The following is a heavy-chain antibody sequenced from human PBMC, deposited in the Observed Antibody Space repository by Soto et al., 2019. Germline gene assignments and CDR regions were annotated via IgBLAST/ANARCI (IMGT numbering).Heavy chain of an antibody. Sequence: QVQLQESGPGLVKPSQTLALTCTVSGGPITSGGYYWSWLRQHPGKGLEWIGYIDYSGSTYYSPFLKSRVTISVDTAKSQFSLKLSSVTAADTAVYYCAIVGGINWFDPWGQGTLVTVSS. CDR3: AIVGGINWFDP. V-gene: IGHV4-31*03. CDR2: IDYSGST. CDR1: GGPITSGGYY. J-gene: IGHJ5*02. D-gene: IGHD3-16*01.